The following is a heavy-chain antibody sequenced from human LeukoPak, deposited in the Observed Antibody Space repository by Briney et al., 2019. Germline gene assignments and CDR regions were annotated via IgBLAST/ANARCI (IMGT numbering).Heavy chain of an antibody. J-gene: IGHJ4*02. D-gene: IGHD6-13*01. Sequence: GGSLRLSCAASGFTFSSYTMSWVRQAPGKGKEWVSLISGSGGITYYADSVKGRFTVSRDNSKNTLYLQMDSLRAEDTAVYYCAKDSAAVGGPTTDWGQGTLVTVSS. CDR1: GFTFSSYT. V-gene: IGHV3-23*01. CDR3: AKDSAAVGGPTTD. CDR2: ISGSGGIT.